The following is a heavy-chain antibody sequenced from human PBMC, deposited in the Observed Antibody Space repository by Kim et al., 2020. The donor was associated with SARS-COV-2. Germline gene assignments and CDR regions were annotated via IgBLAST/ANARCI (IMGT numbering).Heavy chain of an antibody. CDR2: MNPNSGNT. Sequence: ASVKVSCKASGYTFTSYDINWVRQATGQGLEWMGWMNPNSGNTGYAQKFQGRVTMTRNTSISTAYMELSSLRSEDTAVYYCARWGGYCSSTSCYDYYYYGMDVWGQGTTVTVSS. CDR3: ARWGGYCSSTSCYDYYYYGMDV. J-gene: IGHJ6*02. CDR1: GYTFTSYD. V-gene: IGHV1-8*01. D-gene: IGHD2-2*01.